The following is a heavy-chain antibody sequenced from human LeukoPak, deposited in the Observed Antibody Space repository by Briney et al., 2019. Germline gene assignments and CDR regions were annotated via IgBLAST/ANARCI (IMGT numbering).Heavy chain of an antibody. V-gene: IGHV3-30*04. Sequence: GGSLRLSCAASGFTFSSYAMHWVRQAPGKGLEWVAVISYDGSNKYYADSVKGRFTISIDNSKNTLYLQMNSLRAEDTAVYYCARQQIVVVLFDYWGQGTLVTVSS. CDR1: GFTFSSYA. CDR2: ISYDGSNK. CDR3: ARQQIVVVLFDY. D-gene: IGHD2-2*01. J-gene: IGHJ4*02.